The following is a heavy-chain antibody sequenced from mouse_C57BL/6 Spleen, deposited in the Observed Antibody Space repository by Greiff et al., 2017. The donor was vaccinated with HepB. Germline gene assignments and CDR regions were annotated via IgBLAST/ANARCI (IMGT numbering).Heavy chain of an antibody. D-gene: IGHD2-5*01. Sequence: EVQLQQSGAELVRPGASVKLSCTASGFNIKDDYMHWVKQRPEQGLEWIGWIDPENGDTEYASKFQGKATITADTSSNTAYLQLSSLTSEDTAVYYCTTSNSSAMDYWGQGTSVTVSS. J-gene: IGHJ4*01. V-gene: IGHV14-4*01. CDR2: IDPENGDT. CDR1: GFNIKDDY. CDR3: TTSNSSAMDY.